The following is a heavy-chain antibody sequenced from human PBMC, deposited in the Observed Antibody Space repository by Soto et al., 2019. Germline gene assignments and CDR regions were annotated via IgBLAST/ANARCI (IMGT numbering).Heavy chain of an antibody. Sequence: ASVKVSCKASGGTFSSYSTSWVRQAPGQGLEWMGGIIPIFGTANYAQKFQGRVTITADKSTSTAYMELSSLRSEDTAVYYCARGFSSWSIAVAAYYYGMDVWGQGTTVTVSS. CDR2: IIPIFGTA. CDR1: GGTFSSYS. D-gene: IGHD6-19*01. V-gene: IGHV1-69*06. CDR3: ARGFSSWSIAVAAYYYGMDV. J-gene: IGHJ6*02.